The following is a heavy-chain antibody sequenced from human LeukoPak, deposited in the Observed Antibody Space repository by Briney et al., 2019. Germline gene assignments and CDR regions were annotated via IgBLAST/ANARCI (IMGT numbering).Heavy chain of an antibody. J-gene: IGHJ4*02. V-gene: IGHV1-2*02. CDR2: INPNSGGT. Sequence: ASVKVSCKASGYTFTGYYMHWVRQAPGQGLEWMGWINPNSGGTNYAQKFQGRVTMTRDTSISTAYMELSSLRAEDTAVYYCARGGITIPSVGYWGQGTLVTVSS. CDR1: GYTFTGYY. CDR3: ARGGITIPSVGY. D-gene: IGHD3-3*01.